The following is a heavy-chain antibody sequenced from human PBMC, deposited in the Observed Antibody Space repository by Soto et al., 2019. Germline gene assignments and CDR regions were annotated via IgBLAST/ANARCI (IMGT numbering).Heavy chain of an antibody. D-gene: IGHD6-19*01. CDR2: IVVGSGNT. J-gene: IGHJ6*02. V-gene: IGHV1-58*01. CDR3: AAGDSSGWSGYYYYGMDV. CDR1: GFTFTSSA. Sequence: GASVKVSCKASGFTFTSSAVQWVRQARGQRLEWIGWIVVGSGNTNYAQKFQERVTITRDMSTSTAYMELSSLRSEDTAVYYCAAGDSSGWSGYYYYGMDVWGQGTTVTVSS.